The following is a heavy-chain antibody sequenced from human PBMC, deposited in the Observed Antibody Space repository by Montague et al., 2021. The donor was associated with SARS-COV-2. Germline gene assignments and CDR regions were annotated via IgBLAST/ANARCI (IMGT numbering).Heavy chain of an antibody. V-gene: IGHV4-39*02. Sequence: SETLSLTCTVSGGSITNNIDYWAWIRQPPGKGLEWIGSIYYTGNIYYNPSLKSRVTISVVTSKNHFTLKLSSVTAAETAVYYCARLKRYFDSSGSPSAFDFWGQRTKVTVSS. D-gene: IGHD3-22*01. J-gene: IGHJ3*01. CDR3: ARLKRYFDSSGSPSAFDF. CDR1: GGSITNNIDY. CDR2: IYYTGNI.